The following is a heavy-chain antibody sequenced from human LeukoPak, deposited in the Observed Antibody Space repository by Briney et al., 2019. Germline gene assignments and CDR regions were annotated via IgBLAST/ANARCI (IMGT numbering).Heavy chain of an antibody. D-gene: IGHD6-13*01. Sequence: KPGGSLRLSCAASGFTVSSYYMSWIRQAPGKGLEWVSYSSSSGTTIYYADSVKGRFTISRDNAKNSVYLQMNSLRAEDTAVYYCARVGAAAASRTFDYWGQGTLVTVSS. CDR2: SSSSGTTI. J-gene: IGHJ4*02. CDR1: GFTVSSYY. CDR3: ARVGAAAASRTFDY. V-gene: IGHV3-11*01.